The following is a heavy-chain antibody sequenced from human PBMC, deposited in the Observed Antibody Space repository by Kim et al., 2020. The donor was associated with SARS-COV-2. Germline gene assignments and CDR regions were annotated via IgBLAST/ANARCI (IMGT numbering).Heavy chain of an antibody. D-gene: IGHD5-18*01. CDR2: INPNSGGT. Sequence: ASVKVSCKASGYTFTGYYMHWVRQAPGQGLEWMGWINPNSGGTNYAQKFQGRVTMTRDTSISTAYMELSRLRSDDTAVYYCARVVGTLLRIQLWLLGYWGQGTLVTVSS. CDR1: GYTFTGYY. CDR3: ARVVGTLLRIQLWLLGY. J-gene: IGHJ4*02. V-gene: IGHV1-2*02.